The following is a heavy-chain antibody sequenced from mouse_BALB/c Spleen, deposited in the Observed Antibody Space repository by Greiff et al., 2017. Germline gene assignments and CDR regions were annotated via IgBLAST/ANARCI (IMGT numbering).Heavy chain of an antibody. CDR3: ARDHYGYDYYAMDY. CDR2: ISDGGSYT. V-gene: IGHV5-4*02. J-gene: IGHJ4*01. CDR1: GFTFSDYY. Sequence: EVQGVESGGGLVKPGGSLKLSCAASGFTFSDYYMYWVRQTPEKRLEWVATISDGGSYTYYPDSVKGRFTISRDNAKNNLYLQMSSLKSEDTAMYYCARDHYGYDYYAMDYWGQGTSVTVSS. D-gene: IGHD1-2*01.